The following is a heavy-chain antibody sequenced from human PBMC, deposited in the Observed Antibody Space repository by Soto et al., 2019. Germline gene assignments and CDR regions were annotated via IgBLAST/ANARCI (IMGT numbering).Heavy chain of an antibody. D-gene: IGHD2-15*01. V-gene: IGHV1-2*04. CDR1: GYTFTGYY. J-gene: IGHJ4*02. CDR2: INPNSGGT. Sequence: QVQLVQSGAEVKKPGASVKVSCKASGYTFTGYYMHWVRQAPGQGLEWMGWINPNSGGTNYAQKFQGWVTMTRDTSLSTAYMELSRLRSDDTAVYYCAILGGERGYCSGGSCPFDYWGQGTLVTVSS. CDR3: AILGGERGYCSGGSCPFDY.